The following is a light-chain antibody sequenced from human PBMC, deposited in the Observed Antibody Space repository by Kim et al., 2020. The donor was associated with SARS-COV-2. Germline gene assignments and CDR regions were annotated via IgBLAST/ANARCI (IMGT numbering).Light chain of an antibody. V-gene: IGKV1-39*01. Sequence: SASVGDRVTITCRASQSFSSYLNWYQQKPGKAPKLLIYAASSLQSGVPSRFSGSGSGTDFTLTISSLQPEDFATYYCQQSYSTPYTFGQGTKLEI. CDR1: QSFSSY. CDR2: AAS. CDR3: QQSYSTPYT. J-gene: IGKJ2*01.